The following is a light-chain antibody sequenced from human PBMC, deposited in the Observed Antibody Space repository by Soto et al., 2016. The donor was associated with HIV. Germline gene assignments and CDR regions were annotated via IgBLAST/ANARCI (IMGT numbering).Light chain of an antibody. Sequence: DIQMTQSPSSLSAFVGDRVTITCRASQNISNYLNWYQQKPGKAPNLLIYAASSLQSGVPSGFSGSGSGTDFTLTISSLQPGDFATYYCQQSYSTPYTFGQGTKLEIK. V-gene: IGKV1-39*01. J-gene: IGKJ2*01. CDR2: AAS. CDR3: QQSYSTPYT. CDR1: QNISNY.